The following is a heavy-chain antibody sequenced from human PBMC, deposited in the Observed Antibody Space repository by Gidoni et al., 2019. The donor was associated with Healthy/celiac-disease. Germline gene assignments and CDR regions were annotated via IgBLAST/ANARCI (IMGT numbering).Heavy chain of an antibody. CDR3: TTDSYIPNDYGDYVVLVPGVYFDY. V-gene: IGHV3-15*01. D-gene: IGHD4-17*01. J-gene: IGHJ4*02. Sequence: EVQLVESGGGLVKPGGSLRLSCAASGFTFSNAWMSWVRQAPGKGLEWVGRIKSKTDGGTTDYAAPVKGRFTISRDDSKNTLYLQMNSLKTEDTAVYYCTTDSYIPNDYGDYVVLVPGVYFDYWGQGTLVTVSS. CDR2: IKSKTDGGTT. CDR1: GFTFSNAW.